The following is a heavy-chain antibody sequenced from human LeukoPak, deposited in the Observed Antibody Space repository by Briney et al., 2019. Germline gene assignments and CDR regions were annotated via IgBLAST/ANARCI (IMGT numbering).Heavy chain of an antibody. J-gene: IGHJ4*02. CDR3: ARSAAGTGEFDY. Sequence: PSETLSLTCTVPGGSISSYYWSWIRQPPGKGLEWIGYIYYSGSTNYNPSLKSRVTISVDTSKNQFSLKLSSVTAADTAVYYCARSAAGTGEFDYWGQGTLVTVSS. V-gene: IGHV4-59*01. CDR1: GGSISSYY. D-gene: IGHD3-16*01. CDR2: IYYSGST.